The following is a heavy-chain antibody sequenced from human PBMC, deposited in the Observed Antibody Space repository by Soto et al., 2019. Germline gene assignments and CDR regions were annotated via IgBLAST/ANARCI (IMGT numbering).Heavy chain of an antibody. J-gene: IGHJ6*02. D-gene: IGHD5-12*01. CDR1: GFTFSSYA. CDR3: ARVAGYDFEYHYYGMDV. Sequence: GGSLRLSCAASGFTFSSYAMSWVRQAPGKGLEWVSAISGSGGSTYYADYVKGRFTISRDNSKNTLYLQMNSLRVEDTAVYYCARVAGYDFEYHYYGMDVWGQGTTVTVSS. V-gene: IGHV3-23*01. CDR2: ISGSGGST.